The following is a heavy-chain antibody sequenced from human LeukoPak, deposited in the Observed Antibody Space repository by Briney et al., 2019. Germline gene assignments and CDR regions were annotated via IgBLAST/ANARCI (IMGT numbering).Heavy chain of an antibody. CDR3: ARAVLQYVEKNWFDP. Sequence: ASVKVSCKASGYTFTSYYMHWVRQAPGQGLEWMGWINPNSGGTNYAQKFQGRVTMTRDKSISTAYMELSRLRSDDTAVYYCARAVLQYVEKNWFDPWGQGTLVTVSS. CDR2: INPNSGGT. D-gene: IGHD4-11*01. J-gene: IGHJ5*02. CDR1: GYTFTSYY. V-gene: IGHV1-2*02.